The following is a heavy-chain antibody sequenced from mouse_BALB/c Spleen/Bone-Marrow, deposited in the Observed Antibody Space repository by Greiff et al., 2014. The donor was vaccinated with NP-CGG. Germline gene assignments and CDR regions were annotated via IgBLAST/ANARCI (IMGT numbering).Heavy chain of an antibody. Sequence: VQLQQSGAELVRSGASVKLSCTASGFNIKDYNMHWVKQRPEQGLEWIGWIDPENGDTEYAPKLQGKATMTEDTSSNTAYLQLSSLTSEDTAVYYCNARGDYDFDYFDYWGQGTTLTVSS. CDR2: IDPENGDT. CDR1: GFNIKDYN. CDR3: NARGDYDFDYFDY. D-gene: IGHD2-4*01. V-gene: IGHV14-4*02. J-gene: IGHJ2*01.